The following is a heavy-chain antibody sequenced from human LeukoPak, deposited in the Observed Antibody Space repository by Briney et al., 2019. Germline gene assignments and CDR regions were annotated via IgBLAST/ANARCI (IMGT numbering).Heavy chain of an antibody. D-gene: IGHD5-12*01. CDR1: GLSYRNSW. J-gene: IGHJ4*02. V-gene: IGHV3-7*05. CDR2: IKEDGSAK. CDR3: ARDSAYNAFDY. Sequence: GGSLRLSCAASGLSYRNSWMTWVRQAPGKGLEWVANIKEDGSAKNYVDSVKGRFTISRDNAKNSLYLHMSSLRAEDTAVYYCARDSAYNAFDYWGQGTLVTVSS.